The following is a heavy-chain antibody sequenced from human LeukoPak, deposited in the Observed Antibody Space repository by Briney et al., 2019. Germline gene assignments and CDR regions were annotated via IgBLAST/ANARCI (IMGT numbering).Heavy chain of an antibody. CDR2: INHSGST. V-gene: IGHV4-34*01. J-gene: IGHJ3*02. CDR1: GGSFSGYY. CDR3: ARRRYYYDSSAAAEAFDI. Sequence: PSETLSLTCAVYGGSFSGYYWSWIRQPPGKGLEWIGEINHSGSTNYNPSLKSRVTISVDRSKNQFSLKLSSVTAADTAVYYCARRRYYYDSSAAAEAFDIWGQGTMVTVSS. D-gene: IGHD3-22*01.